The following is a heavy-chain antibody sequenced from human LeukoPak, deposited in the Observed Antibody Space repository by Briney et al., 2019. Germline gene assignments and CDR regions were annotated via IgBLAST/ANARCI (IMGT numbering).Heavy chain of an antibody. Sequence: SETLSLTCTVSGGSISSYYWSWIRQPPGKGLEWIGYIYYSGSTNYNPSLKSRVTISVDTSKNPFSLKLSSVTAADTAVYYCARGKYYYDGSGYYGPTPYYFDYWGQGTLVTVSS. CDR1: GGSISSYY. CDR2: IYYSGST. V-gene: IGHV4-59*01. CDR3: ARGKYYYDGSGYYGPTPYYFDY. J-gene: IGHJ4*02. D-gene: IGHD3-22*01.